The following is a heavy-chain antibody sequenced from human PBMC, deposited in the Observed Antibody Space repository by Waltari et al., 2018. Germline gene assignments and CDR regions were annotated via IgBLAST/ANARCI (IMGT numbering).Heavy chain of an antibody. V-gene: IGHV3-23*01. CDR1: GFTFSSYA. CDR2: INENDGTT. J-gene: IGHJ4*02. Sequence: EVQLLESGGGLIQPGGSLRLSCAASGFTFSSYAMNWVRQAPGKGLEWVSSINENDGTTQYADSVKGRFTISRDNSEDTLYLQMNSLRAEDTAVYYCVKQYVTVWGQGTLVTVSS. D-gene: IGHD2-8*01. CDR3: VKQYVTV.